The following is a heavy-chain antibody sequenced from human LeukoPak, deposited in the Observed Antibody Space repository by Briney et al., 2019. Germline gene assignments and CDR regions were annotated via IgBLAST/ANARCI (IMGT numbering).Heavy chain of an antibody. J-gene: IGHJ4*02. Sequence: SETLSLTCTVSGGSISSYYWSWIRQPPGKGLEWIGYIYYSGSTNYNPSLKSRVTISVDTSKNQFSLKLSSVTAADTAVYYCRLTYSSSWHYFDYRGQGTLVTVSS. CDR3: RLTYSSSWHYFDY. CDR2: IYYSGST. D-gene: IGHD6-13*01. V-gene: IGHV4-59*12. CDR1: GGSISSYY.